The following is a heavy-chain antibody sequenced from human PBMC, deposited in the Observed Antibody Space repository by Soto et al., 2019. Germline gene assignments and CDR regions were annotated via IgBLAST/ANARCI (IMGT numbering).Heavy chain of an antibody. J-gene: IGHJ4*02. Sequence: QLHLQESGPGLVKPSETLSLTCTVSGGSISSISYYWGWIRQPPGNGLEWSGSIYYSWSTYYNPSLKRRVTISVDTSKNQCSLKLSSVTAADTAVYYWERHPQGGYYASSGRYYFDHWGQGTLVTVSS. CDR2: IYYSWST. V-gene: IGHV4-39*01. CDR1: GGSISSISYY. CDR3: ERHPQGGYYASSGRYYFDH. D-gene: IGHD3-22*01.